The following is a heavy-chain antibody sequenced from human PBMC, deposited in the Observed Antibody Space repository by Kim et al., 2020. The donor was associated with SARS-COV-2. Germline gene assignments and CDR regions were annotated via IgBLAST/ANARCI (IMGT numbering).Heavy chain of an antibody. D-gene: IGHD3-10*01. J-gene: IGHJ5*02. CDR3: ARYFLWFGREFDP. Sequence: HNQSIQSRVTKAEDTSKNQFSRKMSSVTAAATAVYYCARYFLWFGREFDPWGQGTLVTVSS. V-gene: IGHV4-30-2*05.